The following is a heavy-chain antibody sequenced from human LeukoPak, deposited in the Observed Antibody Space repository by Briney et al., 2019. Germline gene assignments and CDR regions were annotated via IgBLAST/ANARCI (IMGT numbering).Heavy chain of an antibody. J-gene: IGHJ4*02. CDR3: ARELFATRAFDY. D-gene: IGHD2-15*01. Sequence: GGSLRLSCAASGFTFSSYSMNWVRQAPGKGLEWVSSITTSSNYIYYADSLKGRFTISRDNPRNSLYLQMNSLRAEATAVYYCARELFATRAFDYWGQGTLVTVSS. V-gene: IGHV3-21*01. CDR1: GFTFSSYS. CDR2: ITTSSNYI.